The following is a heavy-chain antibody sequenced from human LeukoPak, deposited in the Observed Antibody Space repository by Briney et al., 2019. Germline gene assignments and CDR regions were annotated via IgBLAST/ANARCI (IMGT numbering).Heavy chain of an antibody. J-gene: IGHJ5*02. Sequence: ASVKVSCKASGYTFTGYYMHRVRQAPGQGLEWMGWINTNSGGTNYAQKFQGRVTMTRDTSISTAYTELSRLISDDTAVYYCARGRLRQPEDWFDPWGQGTLVTVSS. D-gene: IGHD6-13*01. CDR1: GYTFTGYY. CDR2: INTNSGGT. CDR3: ARGRLRQPEDWFDP. V-gene: IGHV1-2*02.